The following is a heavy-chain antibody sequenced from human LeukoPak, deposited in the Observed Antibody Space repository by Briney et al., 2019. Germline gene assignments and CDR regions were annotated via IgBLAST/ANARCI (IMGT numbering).Heavy chain of an antibody. J-gene: IGHJ4*02. CDR1: GFTFSSYA. CDR2: LYSGGSA. Sequence: GGSLRLSCAASGFTFSSYAMSWVRQAPGKGLEWVSVLYSGGSAYYADSVRGRFTISRDSSKNTLYLQMSSLRAEDTAVYYCARSSDGDYYYYFDYWGQGTLVTVSS. D-gene: IGHD4-17*01. V-gene: IGHV3-53*01. CDR3: ARSSDGDYYYYFDY.